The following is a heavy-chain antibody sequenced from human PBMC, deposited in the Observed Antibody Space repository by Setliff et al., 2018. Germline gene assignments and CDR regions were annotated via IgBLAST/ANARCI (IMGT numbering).Heavy chain of an antibody. CDR1: GFTFTNYI. V-gene: IGHV3-30-3*01. Sequence: LRLSCAASGFTFTNYIIHWVRQAPGKGLEWVAVMSLDETNKYYADSVRGRFTISRDISKNTLYLDMSSLRSEDTAVYYCAKVLDTTGYYYFDFWGQGTLVTVSS. D-gene: IGHD3-22*01. J-gene: IGHJ4*02. CDR2: MSLDETNK. CDR3: AKVLDTTGYYYFDF.